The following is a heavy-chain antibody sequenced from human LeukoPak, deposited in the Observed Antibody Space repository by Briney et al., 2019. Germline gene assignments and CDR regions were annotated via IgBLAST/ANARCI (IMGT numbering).Heavy chain of an antibody. Sequence: GGTLRLSCAASGFTFSNYAMNWIRQAPGKGLEWVSAISGSGGNTYYANSLRGRFTISRDNSKNRLYLQMNSLRAEDTAVYYCGKLGTWGQGSLVTVSS. V-gene: IGHV3-23*01. CDR1: GFTFSNYA. CDR2: ISGSGGNT. J-gene: IGHJ5*02. CDR3: GKLGT.